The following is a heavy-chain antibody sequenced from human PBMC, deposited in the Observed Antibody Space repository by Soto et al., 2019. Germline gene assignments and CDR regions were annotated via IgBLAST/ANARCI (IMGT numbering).Heavy chain of an antibody. Sequence: ASVKVSCKASGYTFTSYDINWVRQATGQGLEWMGWMNPNSGNTGYAQKFQGRVTMTRNTSISTAYMELSSLRSEDTAVYYCARSKVLWFGDPRGDFDYWGQGTLVTVSS. CDR2: MNPNSGNT. D-gene: IGHD3-10*01. CDR1: GYTFTSYD. V-gene: IGHV1-8*01. J-gene: IGHJ4*02. CDR3: ARSKVLWFGDPRGDFDY.